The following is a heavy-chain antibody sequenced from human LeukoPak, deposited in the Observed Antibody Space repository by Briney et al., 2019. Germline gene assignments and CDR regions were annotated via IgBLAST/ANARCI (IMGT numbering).Heavy chain of an antibody. CDR3: ARVLGTDEGADY. J-gene: IGHJ4*02. V-gene: IGHV3-9*01. Sequence: GGSLRLSCAASGFTFDDYAMHWVRQAPGKGLEWVSGISWNSGSIGYADSVKGRFTISRDNAKTSLFLQMDSLRAEDTAVYYCARVLGTDEGADYWGQGTLVTVSS. D-gene: IGHD1-7*01. CDR2: ISWNSGSI. CDR1: GFTFDDYA.